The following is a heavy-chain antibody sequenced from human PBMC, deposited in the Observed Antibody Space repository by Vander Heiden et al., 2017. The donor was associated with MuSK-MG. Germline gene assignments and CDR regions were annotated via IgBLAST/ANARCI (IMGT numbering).Heavy chain of an antibody. CDR1: GFTFSSYG. D-gene: IGHD2-8*01. CDR2: IRNDGSKK. J-gene: IGHJ4*02. V-gene: IGHV3-30*02. CDR3: AKVPFRDNGLD. Sequence: QVQLVESGGGVVQPGGSLRLSCSASGFTFSSYGRHWVRQAPGKGLEWVAYIRNDGSKKYEGNSVKGRITTSRDNSKNTAYLHMNSLRAEDTAVYYVAKVPFRDNGLDWGQGTLVTVSS.